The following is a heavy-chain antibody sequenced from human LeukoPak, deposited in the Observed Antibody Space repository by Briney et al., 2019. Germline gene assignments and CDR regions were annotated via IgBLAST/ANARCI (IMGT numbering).Heavy chain of an antibody. J-gene: IGHJ5*02. CDR3: ARGPSPYCSSTSCKDWFDP. CDR1: GGSISSYY. Sequence: SETLSLTCTVSGGSISSYYWSWIRQPPGKGLEWIGYIYYRGSTNYNPSLKSRVTISVDTSRNQFSLKLSSVTAADTAVYYCARGPSPYCSSTSCKDWFDPWGQGTLVTVSS. V-gene: IGHV4-59*01. CDR2: IYYRGST. D-gene: IGHD2-2*01.